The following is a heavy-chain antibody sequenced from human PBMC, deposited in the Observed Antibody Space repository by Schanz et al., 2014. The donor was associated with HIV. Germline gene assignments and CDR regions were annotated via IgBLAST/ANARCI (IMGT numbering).Heavy chain of an antibody. CDR3: ARGGSGWYGYEGFDY. D-gene: IGHD6-19*01. V-gene: IGHV1-18*01. J-gene: IGHJ4*02. Sequence: QVQLVQSGAEVKKPGASVKVSCKASGYTFTSYGISWVRQAPGQGFEGMGWINPYNGDTDSAQKLQGRVTMTTDTSTTTAYMELRSLRSDETAIYYCARGGSGWYGYEGFDYWGQGTLVTVSS. CDR1: GYTFTSYG. CDR2: INPYNGDT.